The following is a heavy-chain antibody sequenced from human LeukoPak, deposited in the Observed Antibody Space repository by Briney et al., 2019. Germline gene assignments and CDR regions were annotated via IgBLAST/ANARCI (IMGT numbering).Heavy chain of an antibody. CDR3: ARDQGWLQFEENDKDNGMDV. CDR1: GFTFSSYA. D-gene: IGHD5-24*01. J-gene: IGHJ6*02. Sequence: PGGSLRLSCAASGFTFSSYAMNWVRQAPGKGLEWVSSISSSSSYIYYADSVKGQFTISRDNAKNSLYLQMNSLRAEDTAVYYCARDQGWLQFEENDKDNGMDVWGQGTTVTVSS. V-gene: IGHV3-21*01. CDR2: ISSSSSYI.